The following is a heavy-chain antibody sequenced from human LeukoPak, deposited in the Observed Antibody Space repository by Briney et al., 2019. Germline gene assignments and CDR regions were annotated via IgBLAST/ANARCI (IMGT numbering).Heavy chain of an antibody. CDR2: IKRDGSEK. J-gene: IGHJ4*02. D-gene: IGHD2-2*01. V-gene: IGHV3-7*01. CDR1: EFTFSNYW. Sequence: PGGSLRLSCAASEFTFSNYWMSWFRQAPGKGLEWLANIKRDGSEKYYVDSVKGRFTISRDNDKNTLYLQMNSLRVEDTAVYYCAREHVTSSSSDYWGQGTLVTVSS. CDR3: AREHVTSSSSDY.